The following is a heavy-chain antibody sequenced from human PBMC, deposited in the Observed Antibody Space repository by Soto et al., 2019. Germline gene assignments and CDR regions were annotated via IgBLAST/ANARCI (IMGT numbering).Heavy chain of an antibody. CDR3: TRGLFSVSSYSGRWYYDSSGYYFDY. CDR2: INHSGSS. CDR1: GGSFSGYI. Sequence: SETLSLTCAVSGGSFSGYIWTWIRQTLGKGLQWIGQINHSGSSIYNPSLKNRVTISTMSNNKFSLELSSVTAADTAVYHCTRGLFSVSSYSGRWYYDSSGYYFDYWGQGTLVTVSS. D-gene: IGHD3-22*01. V-gene: IGHV4-34*01. J-gene: IGHJ4*02.